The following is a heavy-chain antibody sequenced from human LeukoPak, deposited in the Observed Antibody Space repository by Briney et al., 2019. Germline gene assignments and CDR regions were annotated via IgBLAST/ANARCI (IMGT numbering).Heavy chain of an antibody. CDR2: IYTSGST. CDR1: GGSISSGSYY. J-gene: IGHJ6*03. Sequence: SQTLSLTCTVSGGSISSGSYYWSWIRQPAGKGLEWIGRIYTSGSTNYNPSLKSRVTISVDTSKNQFSLKLSSVTAADTAVYYCARADYSNYYYYMDVWGKGTTVTVSS. CDR3: ARADYSNYYYYMDV. D-gene: IGHD4-11*01. V-gene: IGHV4-61*02.